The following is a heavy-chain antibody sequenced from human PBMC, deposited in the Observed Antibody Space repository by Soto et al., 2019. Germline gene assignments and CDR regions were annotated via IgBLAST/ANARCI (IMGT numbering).Heavy chain of an antibody. CDR2: ISGSGGST. D-gene: IGHD7-27*01. CDR3: AKENWAAGDPPEMYYYYYMDV. CDR1: GFTFSSYA. J-gene: IGHJ6*03. Sequence: GGSLRLSCAASGFTFSSYAMSWVRQAPGKGLEWVSAISGSGGSTYYADSVKGRFTISRDNSKNTLYLQMNSLRAEDTAVYYCAKENWAAGDPPEMYYYYYMDVWGKGTTVTVSS. V-gene: IGHV3-23*01.